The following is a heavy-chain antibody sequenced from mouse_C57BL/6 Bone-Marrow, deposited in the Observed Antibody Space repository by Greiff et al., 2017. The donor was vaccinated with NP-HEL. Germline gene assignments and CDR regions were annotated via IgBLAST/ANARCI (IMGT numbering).Heavy chain of an antibody. D-gene: IGHD1-1*01. V-gene: IGHV3-6*01. CDR3: ARAGPYYYGSSSYYAMDY. CDR2: ISYDGSN. J-gene: IGHJ4*01. CDR1: GYSITSGYY. Sequence: VQLQQSGPGLVKPSQSLSLTCSVTGYSITSGYYWNWIRQFPGNKLEWMGYISYDGSNIYNPSLKNRISITRDTSKNQFFLKLNSVTTEDTATYYCARAGPYYYGSSSYYAMDYWGQGTSVTVSS.